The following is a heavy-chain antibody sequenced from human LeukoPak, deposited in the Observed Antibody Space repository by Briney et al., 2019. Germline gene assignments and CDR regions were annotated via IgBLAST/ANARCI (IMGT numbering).Heavy chain of an antibody. J-gene: IGHJ4*02. CDR2: FYPEDGET. V-gene: IGHV1-24*01. Sequence: GASVKVSCKVSGYTLTELSMHWVRQAPGKGLEWMGGFYPEDGETIYAQKFQGRVTMTEDTSTDTAYMELSSLRSEDTAVYYCATDPLHYYDSSGYLTSLDYWGQGTLVTVPS. CDR1: GYTLTELS. D-gene: IGHD3-22*01. CDR3: ATDPLHYYDSSGYLTSLDY.